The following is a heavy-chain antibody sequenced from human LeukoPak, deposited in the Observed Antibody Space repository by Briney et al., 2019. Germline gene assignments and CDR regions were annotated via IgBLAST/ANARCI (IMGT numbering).Heavy chain of an antibody. D-gene: IGHD3-10*01. Sequence: GGSLRLSCAASDFTFNNYAMTWVRQAPGKGLEWVSAISSGGGGIYYADSVKGRFTISRDNSENTLYLQMNTLRAEDTAVYYCAKGGAGLSFDLWGQGTLVTVSS. CDR1: DFTFNNYA. CDR3: AKGGAGLSFDL. V-gene: IGHV3-23*01. CDR2: ISSGGGGI. J-gene: IGHJ5*02.